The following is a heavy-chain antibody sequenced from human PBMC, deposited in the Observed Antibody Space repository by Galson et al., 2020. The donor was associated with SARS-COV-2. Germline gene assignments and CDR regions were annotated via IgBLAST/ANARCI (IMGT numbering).Heavy chain of an antibody. CDR2: IYSEGSST. J-gene: IGHJ4*02. CDR3: ARGDMGNDYFDY. CDR1: GFTFSSYW. Sequence: ALHGESLKLSCAVSGFTFSSYWMHWVRQAPGKGLVWVSRIYSEGSSTSYADSVKGRFTISGDNAKNTLYLQMNSLRAEDTAVYYCARGDMGNDYFDYWGQGTLVTVSS. V-gene: IGHV3-74*01. D-gene: IGHD7-27*01.